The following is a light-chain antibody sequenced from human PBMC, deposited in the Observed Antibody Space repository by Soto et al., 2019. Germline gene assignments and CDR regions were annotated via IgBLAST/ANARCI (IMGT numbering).Light chain of an antibody. V-gene: IGKV3-11*01. CDR2: DVF. CDR1: QSVSSY. Sequence: EIVLTQSPATLSLSPGGRATLSCRASQSVSSYLAWYQQKPGQAPRLLIYDVFNRATGIPARFSGSGSGTDFTLTISSLEPEDFAVYYCQQRDNWPTFGRGTKVDIK. CDR3: QQRDNWPT. J-gene: IGKJ1*01.